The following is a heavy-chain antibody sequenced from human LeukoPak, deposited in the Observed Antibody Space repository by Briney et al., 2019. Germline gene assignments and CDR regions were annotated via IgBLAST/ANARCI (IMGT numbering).Heavy chain of an antibody. Sequence: ASVKVSCKASGYTVSTYGISWVRQAPGQGLEWIAWISAYNGNTNYAQKFKGRVTMTTDTSTSTAYMELKSLRSDDTAVYYCARDPRKTYSSGWYYFDYWGQGTLVTVSS. CDR1: GYTVSTYG. J-gene: IGHJ4*02. CDR2: ISAYNGNT. D-gene: IGHD6-19*01. CDR3: ARDPRKTYSSGWYYFDY. V-gene: IGHV1-18*01.